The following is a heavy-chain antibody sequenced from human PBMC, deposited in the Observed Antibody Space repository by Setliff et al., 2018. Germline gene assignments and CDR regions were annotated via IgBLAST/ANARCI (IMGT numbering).Heavy chain of an antibody. CDR3: ARQPSSGAYYNPRPYYFDY. Sequence: SETLSLTCAVYGGSFSGYYWNWIRQAPGKRLEWIGEINHRGTTSYTPSLKGRVTISVDTSKNLFSLKLSSVTAADTAVYFCARQPSSGAYYNPRPYYFDYWGQGTLVTVSS. J-gene: IGHJ4*02. CDR1: GGSFSGYY. V-gene: IGHV4-34*01. CDR2: INHRGTT. D-gene: IGHD3-10*01.